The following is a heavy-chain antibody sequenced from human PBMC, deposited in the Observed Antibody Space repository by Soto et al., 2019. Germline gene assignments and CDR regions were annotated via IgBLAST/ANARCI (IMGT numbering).Heavy chain of an antibody. CDR1: GFAFSHYW. V-gene: IGHV3-74*01. Sequence: EVQLVESGGGLVQPGGSLRLSCTASGFAFSHYWMHWVRQAPGKGLMWVSRINGDGSATTYADSVKGRFTTSRDNAKNTLYLQMNSLRAEDTAVYYCVRSDWFDPWGQGTLVTVSS. CDR2: INGDGSAT. CDR3: VRSDWFDP. J-gene: IGHJ5*02.